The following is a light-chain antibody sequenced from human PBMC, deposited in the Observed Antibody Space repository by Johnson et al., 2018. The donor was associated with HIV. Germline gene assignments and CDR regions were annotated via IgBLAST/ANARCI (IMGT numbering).Light chain of an antibody. CDR1: SSNIGNNY. J-gene: IGLJ1*01. Sequence: QSVLTQPPSVSAAPGQKVTISCSGSSSNIGNNYVSWYQQLPGTAPKLLIYENNKRPSGIPDRFSGSKSGTSATLGITGLQTGDEADYCCATWDRSLSTYVFGTGTKVTVL. CDR3: ATWDRSLSTYV. CDR2: ENN. V-gene: IGLV1-51*02.